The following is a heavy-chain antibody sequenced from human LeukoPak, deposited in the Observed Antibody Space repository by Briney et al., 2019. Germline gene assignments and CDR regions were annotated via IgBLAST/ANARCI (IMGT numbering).Heavy chain of an antibody. CDR3: AYGSGSFDY. CDR1: GFTFSTYN. CDR2: ISSNSDYI. J-gene: IGHJ4*02. V-gene: IGHV3-21*04. D-gene: IGHD3-10*01. Sequence: GGSLRLSCAASGFTFSTYNMNWVRQAPGKGLEWVSSISSNSDYIYYADSLKGRFTISRDNAKNSLYLQMNSLRAEDTALYYCAYGSGSFDYWGQGTLVTVSS.